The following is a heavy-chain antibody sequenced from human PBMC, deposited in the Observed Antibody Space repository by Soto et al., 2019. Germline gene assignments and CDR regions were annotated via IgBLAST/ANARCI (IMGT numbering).Heavy chain of an antibody. J-gene: IGHJ6*02. CDR3: AKESKIDYYYGMDV. D-gene: IGHD4-4*01. Sequence: GGSLRLSCAASGFTFSSYGMHWVRQAPGKGLEWVAVISYDGSNKYYADSVKGRFTISRDNSKNTLYLQMNSLRAEDTAVYYCAKESKIDYYYGMDVWGQGTTVTVSS. CDR2: ISYDGSNK. CDR1: GFTFSSYG. V-gene: IGHV3-30*18.